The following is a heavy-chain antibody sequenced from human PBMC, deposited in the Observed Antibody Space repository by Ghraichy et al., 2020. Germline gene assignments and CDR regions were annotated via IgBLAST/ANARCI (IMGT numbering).Heavy chain of an antibody. D-gene: IGHD3-10*01. J-gene: IGHJ5*02. CDR2: INPSGGST. CDR1: GYTFTSYY. Sequence: ASVKVSCKASGYTFTSYYMHWVRQAPGQGLEWMGIINPSGGSTSYAQKFQGRVTMTRDTSTSTVYMELSSLRSEDTAVYYCARCRITMVRGVKFHGWFDPWGQVILVNVSS. V-gene: IGHV1-46*01. CDR3: ARCRITMVRGVKFHGWFDP.